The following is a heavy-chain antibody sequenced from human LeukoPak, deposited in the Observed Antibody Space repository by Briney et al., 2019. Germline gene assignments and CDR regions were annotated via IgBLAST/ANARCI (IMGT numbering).Heavy chain of an antibody. CDR3: ARSSVDYGDYY. Sequence: RPGGSLRLSCAASGFTVSSNYMSWVRQAPGKGLGWVSVIYSGGSTYYADSVKGRFTISRDNSKNTLYLQMNSLRAEDTAVYYCARSSVDYGDYYWGQGTLVTVSS. V-gene: IGHV3-66*01. CDR2: IYSGGST. CDR1: GFTVSSNY. D-gene: IGHD4-17*01. J-gene: IGHJ4*02.